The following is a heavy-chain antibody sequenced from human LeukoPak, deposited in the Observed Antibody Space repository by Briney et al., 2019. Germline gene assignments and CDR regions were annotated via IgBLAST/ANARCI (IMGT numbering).Heavy chain of an antibody. Sequence: PGGSLRLSCAASGSTFSRYAMTWVRQYPGKGLEWVSAIGDSGRNTYYADSVRGRFTISRDNSKNTLYLQMNSLRAEDTAIYYCAKDPMVRGATYDYWGQGTLVTVSS. CDR1: GSTFSRYA. CDR3: AKDPMVRGATYDY. J-gene: IGHJ4*02. CDR2: IGDSGRNT. V-gene: IGHV3-23*01. D-gene: IGHD3-10*01.